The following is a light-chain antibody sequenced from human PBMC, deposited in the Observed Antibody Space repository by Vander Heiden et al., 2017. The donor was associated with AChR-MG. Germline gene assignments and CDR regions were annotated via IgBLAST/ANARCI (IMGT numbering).Light chain of an antibody. CDR2: SNN. CDR3: AAWDDSLSGWV. CDR1: RSNIGSDT. Sequence: QSVLTQPPSASGTPGQRVTISCSGRRSNIGSDTVNWYQQLPGTAPKLLTYSNNQRPSGVPDRFSGSKSGTSASLAISGLQSEDEAGYFCAAWDDSLSGWVFGGGTKLTVL. V-gene: IGLV1-44*01. J-gene: IGLJ3*02.